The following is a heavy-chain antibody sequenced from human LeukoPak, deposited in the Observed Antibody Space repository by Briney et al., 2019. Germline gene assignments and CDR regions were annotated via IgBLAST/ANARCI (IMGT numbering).Heavy chain of an antibody. CDR3: ARGGGLVRYGFDY. J-gene: IGHJ4*02. CDR2: INHSGST. V-gene: IGHV4-39*07. Sequence: SETLSLTCIVSGGSISSSSYYWSWIRQPPGKGLEWIGEINHSGSTNYNPSLKSRVTISVDTSKNQFSLKLSSVTAADTAVYYCARGGGLVRYGFDYWGQGTLVTVSS. CDR1: GGSISSSSYY. D-gene: IGHD5-18*01.